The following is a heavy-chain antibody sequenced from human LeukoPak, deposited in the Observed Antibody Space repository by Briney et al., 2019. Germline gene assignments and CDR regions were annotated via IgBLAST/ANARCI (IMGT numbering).Heavy chain of an antibody. CDR1: GGSISSYY. CDR3: ASGITIFGVVTHFDY. Sequence: KAAETLSLTCTVSGGSISSYYWSWIRQPPGKGLECIGYIYYSGSTNYNPSLKSRVTISVDTSKNQLSLKLSSVTAEDTAVYYCASGITIFGVVTHFDYWGQGTLVTVSS. V-gene: IGHV4-59*01. J-gene: IGHJ4*02. CDR2: IYYSGST. D-gene: IGHD3-3*01.